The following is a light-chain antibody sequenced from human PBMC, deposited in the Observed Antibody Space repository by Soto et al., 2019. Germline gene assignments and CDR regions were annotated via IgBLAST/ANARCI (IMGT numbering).Light chain of an antibody. J-gene: IGKJ4*01. CDR3: QQRYSTPFT. CDR2: AAS. V-gene: IGKV1-39*01. Sequence: DIQMTQSPSSLSASVGDRVTITCRASQSISSYLNWYQQKPGKAPKLLIYAASSLQSGVPSRFSGSGSGTDFTHTISSLQPEDFATYYCQQRYSTPFTFGGGTKVDIK. CDR1: QSISSY.